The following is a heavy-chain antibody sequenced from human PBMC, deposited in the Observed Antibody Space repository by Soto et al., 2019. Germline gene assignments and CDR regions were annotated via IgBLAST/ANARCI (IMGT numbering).Heavy chain of an antibody. Sequence: QLQLQESGSGLVKPSQTLSLTCVVSGGSINSGGYSWSWYRQPPGKGLEWIGYIYHSGSTYYNPSLNSRVAISVDRSKNQFSLKLSSVTAADTAVYYWARVPDYWGQGALVTVSS. CDR2: IYHSGST. CDR1: GGSINSGGYS. CDR3: ARVPDY. J-gene: IGHJ4*02. V-gene: IGHV4-30-2*01.